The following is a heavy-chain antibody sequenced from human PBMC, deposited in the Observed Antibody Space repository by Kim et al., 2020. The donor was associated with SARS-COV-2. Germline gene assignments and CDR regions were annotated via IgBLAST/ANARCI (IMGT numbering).Heavy chain of an antibody. CDR1: GGSFSGYY. CDR2: INHSGST. V-gene: IGHV4-34*01. CDR3: ARAARGNYYGSGSYYGY. D-gene: IGHD3-10*01. Sequence: SETLSLTCAVYGGSFSGYYWSWIRQPPGKGLEWIGEINHSGSTNYNPSLKSRVTISVDTSKNQFSLKLSSVTAADTAVYYCARAARGNYYGSGSYYGYWGQGTLVTVSS. J-gene: IGHJ4*02.